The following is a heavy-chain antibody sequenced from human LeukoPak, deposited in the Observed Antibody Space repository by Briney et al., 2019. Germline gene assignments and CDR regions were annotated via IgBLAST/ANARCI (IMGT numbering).Heavy chain of an antibody. CDR2: ISAYNGNT. CDR1: GYTFTNFG. Sequence: ASVKVSCKASGYTFTNFGISWVRQAPGQGLEWMGWISAYNGNTNYAQELQGRVTMTTDTSTSTAYMELRSLRSDDMAVYYCARGRYYDSSGYDDAFDIWGQGTMVTVSS. V-gene: IGHV1-18*03. CDR3: ARGRYYDSSGYDDAFDI. D-gene: IGHD3-22*01. J-gene: IGHJ3*02.